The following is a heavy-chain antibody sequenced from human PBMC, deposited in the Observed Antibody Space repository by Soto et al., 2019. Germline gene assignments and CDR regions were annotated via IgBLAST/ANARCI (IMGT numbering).Heavy chain of an antibody. Sequence: TLSLTCPVSGGALSSGGYSWRWIRQPPGKGLEWIGYIYHSGSTYYNPSLKSRVTISVDRSKNQFSLKLSSVTAADTAVYYCARGGGYDFSSWCDPWGQGTLVTVSA. CDR3: ARGGGYDFSSWCDP. CDR2: IYHSGST. J-gene: IGHJ5*02. CDR1: GGALSSGGYS. V-gene: IGHV4-30-2*01. D-gene: IGHD5-12*01.